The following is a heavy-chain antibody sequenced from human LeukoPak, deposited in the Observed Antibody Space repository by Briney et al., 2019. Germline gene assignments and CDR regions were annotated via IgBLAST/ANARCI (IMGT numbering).Heavy chain of an antibody. CDR2: IYYSGST. J-gene: IGHJ5*02. V-gene: IGHV4-31*03. D-gene: IGHD3-10*01. CDR1: GGSISSGDYF. CDR3: ARRGTGRWFDP. Sequence: SETLSLTCTVSGGSISSGDYFWGWIRQHPGKGLEWIGYIYYSGSTYYNPSLKSRVTISVDTSKNQFSLMLNSVIAADTAMYYCARRGTGRWFDPWGQGTLVTVSS.